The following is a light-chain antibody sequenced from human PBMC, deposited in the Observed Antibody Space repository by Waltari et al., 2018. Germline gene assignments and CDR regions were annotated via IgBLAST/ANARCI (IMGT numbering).Light chain of an antibody. Sequence: ETVMTQSPATLSVSPGEKATLSCRASQSITTRLAWYQQKPGHAPRRLIYEASTRATGVPARFSGSGSGTEFTLTISSLQSEDFAIYYCQQYTNWRTFGQGTKVEIK. CDR2: EAS. CDR1: QSITTR. CDR3: QQYTNWRT. J-gene: IGKJ1*01. V-gene: IGKV3-15*01.